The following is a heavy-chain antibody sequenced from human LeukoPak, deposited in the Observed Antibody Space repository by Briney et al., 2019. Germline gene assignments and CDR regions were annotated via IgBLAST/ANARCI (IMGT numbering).Heavy chain of an antibody. D-gene: IGHD1-26*01. V-gene: IGHV3-7*01. J-gene: IGHJ4*02. CDR2: IKQDGNEL. CDR3: ARDKVVGATYFDY. Sequence: GGSLRLSCETSGFSFSTYWMSWVRQPPGKGLEWVANIKQDGNELYYVDSVKGRFTISRDNAKNSLYPQMNSLRVEDTAVYYCARDKVVGATYFDYWGQGTLVTVSS. CDR1: GFSFSTYW.